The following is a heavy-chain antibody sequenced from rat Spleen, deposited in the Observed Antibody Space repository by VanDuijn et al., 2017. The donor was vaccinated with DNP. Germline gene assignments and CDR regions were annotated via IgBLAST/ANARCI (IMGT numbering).Heavy chain of an antibody. J-gene: IGHJ2*01. D-gene: IGHD4-3*01. CDR3: ARRGIRGRDWDY. V-gene: IGHV5-25*01. Sequence: EVQLVESGGGLVQPGRSLKLSCAASGFTFSNYDMAWVRQAPTKGLEWVASISTSGGSTYYRDSVKGRFTVSRDNAKSTLYLQMDSLRSEDTATYYCARRGIRGRDWDYWGQGVMVTVSS. CDR2: ISTSGGST. CDR1: GFTFSNYD.